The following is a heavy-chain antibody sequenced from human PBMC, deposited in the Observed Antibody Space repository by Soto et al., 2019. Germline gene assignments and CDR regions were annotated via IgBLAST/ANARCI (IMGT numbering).Heavy chain of an antibody. J-gene: IGHJ4*02. CDR3: AKARCTTTDCYVPDY. D-gene: IGHD1-26*01. Sequence: GGSLRLSCAASGFSFRTYTMSWVRQAPGKGLEWLSVTSGSGGSPSYADSVQGRFVISRDNARNTLYLHMNSLRAEDTAMYYCAKARCTTTDCYVPDYWGRGTLVTVSS. V-gene: IGHV3-23*01. CDR2: TSGSGGSP. CDR1: GFSFRTYT.